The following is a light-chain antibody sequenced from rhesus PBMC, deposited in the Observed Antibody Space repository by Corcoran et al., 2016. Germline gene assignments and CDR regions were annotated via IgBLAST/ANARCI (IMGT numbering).Light chain of an antibody. CDR1: QSVSSS. Sequence: EIVMTQSPATLSLSPGERATLSCRASQSVSSSYAWYQQKPGQAPRRLLYGASSRAPGIPDRFSGSGYGTEFTLTISSLEPKDFAVYYCQQYSTWPFPFRPGTKLDIK. V-gene: IGKV3-42*03. CDR2: GAS. CDR3: QQYSTWPFP. J-gene: IGKJ3*01.